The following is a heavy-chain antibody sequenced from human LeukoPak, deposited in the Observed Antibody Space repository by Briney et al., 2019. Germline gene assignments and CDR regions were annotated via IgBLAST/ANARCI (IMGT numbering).Heavy chain of an antibody. CDR1: GFTFSSYG. D-gene: IGHD5-18*01. V-gene: IGHV3-30*18. CDR2: ISYDGSNK. CDR3: AKGDRGYSYGPDY. J-gene: IGHJ4*02. Sequence: PGGSLRLSCAASGFTFSSYGMHWVRQAPGKGLGWVAVISYDGSNKYSADSVKGRFTISRDNSKNTLYLQMNRLRAEDTAVYYCAKGDRGYSYGPDYWGQGTLVTVSS.